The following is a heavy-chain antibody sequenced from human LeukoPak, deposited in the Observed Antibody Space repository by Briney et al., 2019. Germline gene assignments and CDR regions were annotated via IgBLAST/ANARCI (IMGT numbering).Heavy chain of an antibody. CDR2: ISSSGSTI. CDR1: GFTFSDYY. J-gene: IGHJ4*02. D-gene: IGHD5-18*01. CDR3: ATGRTAMVTDYFDY. Sequence: GGSLRLSCAASGFTFSDYYMSWIRQAPGKGLEWISYISSSGSTIYYADSVKGRFTISRDNAKNSLYLQMNSLRAEDTAVYYCATGRTAMVTDYFDYWGQGTLVTVSS. V-gene: IGHV3-11*01.